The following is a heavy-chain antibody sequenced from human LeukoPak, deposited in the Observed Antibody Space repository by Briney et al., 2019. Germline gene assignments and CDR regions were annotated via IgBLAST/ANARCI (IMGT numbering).Heavy chain of an antibody. CDR3: AREGIPGFDY. CDR2: IYYSGST. Sequence: PSETLSLICTVSGGSISSYYWSWVRQPPGKGLEWIGYIYYSGSTNYNPSLKRRVTISVDTSKNQFSLKLSSVTAADTAVYYCAREGIPGFDYWGQGTLVTVSS. CDR1: GGSISSYY. V-gene: IGHV4-59*01. D-gene: IGHD2-21*01. J-gene: IGHJ4*02.